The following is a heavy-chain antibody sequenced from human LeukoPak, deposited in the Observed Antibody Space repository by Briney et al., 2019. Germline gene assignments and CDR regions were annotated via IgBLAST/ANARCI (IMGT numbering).Heavy chain of an antibody. Sequence: PSETLSLTCTVSGGSISRYYWSWIRQPPGKGLEWIGYIYYSGSTNYNPSLKSRVTISVDTSKNQFSLKLSSVTAADTAVYYCARDSGYSGYDPIDYYYYYGMDVWGQGTTVTVSS. D-gene: IGHD5-12*01. CDR3: ARDSGYSGYDPIDYYYYYGMDV. J-gene: IGHJ6*02. CDR1: GGSISRYY. CDR2: IYYSGST. V-gene: IGHV4-59*01.